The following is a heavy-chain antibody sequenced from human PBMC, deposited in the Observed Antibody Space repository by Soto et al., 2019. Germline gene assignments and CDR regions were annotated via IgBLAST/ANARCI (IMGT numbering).Heavy chain of an antibody. CDR2: INHSGST. CDR1: GGSVSGYY. Sequence: SETLSLTCAVYGGSVSGYYWSWIRQPPGKGLEWIGEINHSGSTNYNPSLKSRVTISVDTSKNQFSLKLSSVTAADTAVYYCARGFTRMGIVVVPATNEYYYYGMDVWGQGTTVTVSS. V-gene: IGHV4-34*01. D-gene: IGHD2-2*03. J-gene: IGHJ6*02. CDR3: ARGFTRMGIVVVPATNEYYYYGMDV.